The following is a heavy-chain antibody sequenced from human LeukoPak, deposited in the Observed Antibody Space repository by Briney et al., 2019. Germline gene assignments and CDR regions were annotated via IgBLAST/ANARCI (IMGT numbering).Heavy chain of an antibody. Sequence: GGSLRLSCAASGFTFSSYSMNWVRQAPGEGLEWVSSISSSSSYIYYADSVKGRFTISRDNAKNSLYLQMNSLSAEDTAVYYCASREEYYYDSSGYYWDYWGQGTLVTVS. D-gene: IGHD3-22*01. CDR3: ASREEYYYDSSGYYWDY. CDR1: GFTFSSYS. CDR2: ISSSSSYI. V-gene: IGHV3-21*01. J-gene: IGHJ4*02.